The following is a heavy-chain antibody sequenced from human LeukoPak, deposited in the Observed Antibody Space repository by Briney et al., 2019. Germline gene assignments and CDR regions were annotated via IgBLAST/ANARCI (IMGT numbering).Heavy chain of an antibody. J-gene: IGHJ5*02. V-gene: IGHV1-18*01. D-gene: IGHD6-13*01. CDR1: GYTFTSYG. CDR2: ISAYNGNT. Sequence: ASVKVSCKASGYTFTSYGISWVRQAPGQGLEWMGWISAYNGNTNYAQKLQGRVTMTTDTSTSTAYMELRSLRSDDTAVYYCARSHGYSSSWYGGDWFDPWGQGTLVTVSS. CDR3: ARSHGYSSSWYGGDWFDP.